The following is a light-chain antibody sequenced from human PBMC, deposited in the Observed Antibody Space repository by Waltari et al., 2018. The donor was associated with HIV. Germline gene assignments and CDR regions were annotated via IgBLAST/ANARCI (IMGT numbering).Light chain of an antibody. J-gene: IGLJ3*02. Sequence: QSALTQPRSVSGSPGQSLTMSCTGSRSAVGPYNHVSWYQQHPGNAPKLMIYDVNKRPSGVTDRFSGSKSGNTASLTISGLQAEDEADYYCSSYAGSYTVFGGGTKLTVL. CDR1: RSAVGPYNH. V-gene: IGLV2-11*01. CDR2: DVN. CDR3: SSYAGSYTV.